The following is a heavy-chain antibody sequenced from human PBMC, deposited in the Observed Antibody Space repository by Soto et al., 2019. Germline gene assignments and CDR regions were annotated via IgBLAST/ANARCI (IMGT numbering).Heavy chain of an antibody. J-gene: IGHJ5*02. CDR3: ARPLRYYYGSGSYGRWFDP. CDR2: SNHSGST. V-gene: IGHV4-34*01. D-gene: IGHD3-10*01. Sequence: SETLSLTCAVYGGSFSGYYWSWIRQPPGKGLEWIGESNHSGSTNYNPSLKSRVTISVDTSKNQFSLKLSSVTAADTAVYYCARPLRYYYGSGSYGRWFDPWGQGTLVTVS. CDR1: GGSFSGYY.